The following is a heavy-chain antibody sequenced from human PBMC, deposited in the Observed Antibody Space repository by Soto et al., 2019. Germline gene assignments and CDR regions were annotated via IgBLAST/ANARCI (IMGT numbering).Heavy chain of an antibody. V-gene: IGHV4-39*01. CDR3: SNTGFWSDCRVADY. CDR1: GGSISTRNSY. J-gene: IGHJ4*02. Sequence: QLQLQESGPGLVKPSETLSLTCTVSGGSISTRNSYWGWIRQPPGKALEWIGSINYSGSTYYNPSLKSRVTVSVDTSKNRSSLELSSVTAAETAVYFCSNTGFWSDCRVADYWVQGSLVTVSS. CDR2: INYSGST. D-gene: IGHD3-3*01.